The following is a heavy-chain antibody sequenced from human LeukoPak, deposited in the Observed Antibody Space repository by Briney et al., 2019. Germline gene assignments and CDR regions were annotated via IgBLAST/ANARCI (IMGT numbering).Heavy chain of an antibody. V-gene: IGHV4-39*07. D-gene: IGHD2-2*01. Sequence: PSETLSLTCTVPGGSISSSSYYWGWIRQPPGKGLEWIGSIYYSGSTYYNPSLKSRVTISVDTSKNQFSLKLSSVTAADTAVYYCARGSGSTSSLDYWGQGTLVTVSS. CDR2: IYYSGST. CDR1: GGSISSSSYY. J-gene: IGHJ4*02. CDR3: ARGSGSTSSLDY.